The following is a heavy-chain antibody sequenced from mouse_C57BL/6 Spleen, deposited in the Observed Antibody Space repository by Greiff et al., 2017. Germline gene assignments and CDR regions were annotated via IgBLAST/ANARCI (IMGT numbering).Heavy chain of an antibody. CDR2: IWSGGST. J-gene: IGHJ4*01. CDR3: ARNPPPYSNYYAMDY. CDR1: GFSLTSYG. D-gene: IGHD2-5*01. V-gene: IGHV2-2*01. Sequence: VMLVESGPGLVQPSQSLSITCTVSGFSLTSYGVHWVRQSPGKGLEWLGVIWSGGSTDYNAAFISRLSISKDNSKSQVFFKMNSLQADDTAIYYCARNPPPYSNYYAMDYWGQGTSVTVSS.